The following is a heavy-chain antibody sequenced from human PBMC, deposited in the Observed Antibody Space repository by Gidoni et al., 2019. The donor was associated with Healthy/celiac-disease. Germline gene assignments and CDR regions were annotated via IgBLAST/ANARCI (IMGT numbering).Heavy chain of an antibody. J-gene: IGHJ4*02. CDR3: AKDMEGIAAAGTLVDY. CDR2: ISWNSGSI. CDR1: GFTFDDYA. Sequence: EVQLVESGGGLVQPGRSLRLSCAASGFTFDDYAMHWVRQAPGKGLEWVSGISWNSGSIGYADSVKGRFTISRDNAKNSLYLQMNSLRAEDTALYYCAKDMEGIAAAGTLVDYWGQGTLVTVSS. V-gene: IGHV3-9*01. D-gene: IGHD6-13*01.